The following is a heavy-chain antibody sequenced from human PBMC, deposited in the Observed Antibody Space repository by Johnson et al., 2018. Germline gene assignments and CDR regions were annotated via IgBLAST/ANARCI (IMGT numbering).Heavy chain of an antibody. CDR2: IRGRGGST. CDR3: ATAKWVFGYSSLYFDY. D-gene: IGHD6-13*01. CDR1: GFTFTSYA. V-gene: IGHV3-23*04. J-gene: IGHJ4*02. Sequence: VELVEAGGGLVQPGGSLRLSCAASGFTFTSYAMNWVRQAPGKGLEWVSSIRGRGGSTHSADAVKGRFTLSRDNSKTTRYLQMNRLRAEDTGVYYCATAKWVFGYSSLYFDYWGQGTLVTVSS.